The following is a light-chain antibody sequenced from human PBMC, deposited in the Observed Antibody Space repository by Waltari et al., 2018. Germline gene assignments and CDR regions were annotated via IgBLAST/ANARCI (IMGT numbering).Light chain of an antibody. Sequence: IVLTQSPATLPLSAGAIATLSSRASHSVSIYLAWYQQKPGQAPRLLIHDASNSATCIPARFRGSESGTDLTLTISSLEPEDFAVYYCQQRSNLLTFGGGTKVEIK. CDR1: HSVSIY. CDR2: DAS. V-gene: IGKV3-11*01. CDR3: QQRSNLLT. J-gene: IGKJ4*01.